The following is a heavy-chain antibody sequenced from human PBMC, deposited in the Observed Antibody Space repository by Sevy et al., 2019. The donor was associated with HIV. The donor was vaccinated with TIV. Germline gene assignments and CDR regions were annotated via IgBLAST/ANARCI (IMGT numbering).Heavy chain of an antibody. Sequence: GGSLRLSCAASGLIFSHYGMHWVRQAPGKGLEWVAFISFDGSNKYYVDSVKGRFTISRDNSKNTLYLQMNSLRIEDTALYYCAKNTAAAGTGGFDYWGQGTLVTVSS. V-gene: IGHV3-30*02. D-gene: IGHD6-13*01. J-gene: IGHJ4*02. CDR2: ISFDGSNK. CDR1: GLIFSHYG. CDR3: AKNTAAAGTGGFDY.